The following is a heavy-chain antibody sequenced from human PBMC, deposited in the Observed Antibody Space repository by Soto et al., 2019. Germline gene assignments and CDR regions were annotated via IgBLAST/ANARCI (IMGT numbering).Heavy chain of an antibody. J-gene: IGHJ4*02. CDR1: GGSISSGGYS. Sequence: TLSLTCAVSGGSISSGGYSWSWIRQPPGKGLEWIGYIHQTGITYYNPSLKSRVTISLDRSNNQFSLNLSSVTAADTAVYFCARDRKESNYFDYWGQGTLVTVSS. CDR3: ARDRKESNYFDY. V-gene: IGHV4-30-2*01. CDR2: IHQTGIT.